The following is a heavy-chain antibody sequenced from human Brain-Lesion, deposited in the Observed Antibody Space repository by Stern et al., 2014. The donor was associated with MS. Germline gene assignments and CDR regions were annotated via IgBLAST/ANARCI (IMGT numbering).Heavy chain of an antibody. CDR3: VRETGGYTYGDTDFFDF. CDR1: GGSISSGSYY. Sequence: DQLVESGPGLVKPSQTLSLTCSVSGGSISSGSYYWNWIRQPAGKGLEWIGRIYASGSPNYSPSLKSRVFISGDTSKNQFSLKLSSVTAADAAMYYCVRETGGYTYGDTDFFDFWGQGTLVTVSS. J-gene: IGHJ4*02. V-gene: IGHV4-61*02. D-gene: IGHD5-18*01. CDR2: IYASGSP.